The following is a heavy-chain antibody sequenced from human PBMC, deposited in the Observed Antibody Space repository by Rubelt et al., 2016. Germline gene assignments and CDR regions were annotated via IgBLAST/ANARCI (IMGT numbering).Heavy chain of an antibody. CDR2: VYYSGTT. CDR1: GGSISTYY. V-gene: IGHV4-59*12. J-gene: IGHJ2*01. Sequence: QVQLQESGPGLVKPSETLSLTCSVSGGSISTYYWSWIRQPPGKGLEWIGYVYYSGTTNYNASLKSRFTIPEDTSKNQFSLKLGSVTAADTAVYYCARGLGGGNSVYFDLWGRGTLVTVSS. D-gene: IGHD4-23*01. CDR3: ARGLGGGNSVYFDL.